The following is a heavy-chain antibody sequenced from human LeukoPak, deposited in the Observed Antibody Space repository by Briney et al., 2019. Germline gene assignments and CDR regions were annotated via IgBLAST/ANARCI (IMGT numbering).Heavy chain of an antibody. V-gene: IGHV1-2*02. CDR2: INPNSGGT. CDR1: GYTFTGYY. J-gene: IGHJ6*02. D-gene: IGHD1-20*01. CDR3: ARELDNWNYYYYYGMDV. Sequence: ASVKVSCKASGYTFTGYYMHWVRQAPGQGLEWMGWINPNSGGTNYAQKFQGRVTMTRDTSISTAYMELRSLRSDDTAVYYCARELDNWNYYYYYGMDVWGQGTTVTVSS.